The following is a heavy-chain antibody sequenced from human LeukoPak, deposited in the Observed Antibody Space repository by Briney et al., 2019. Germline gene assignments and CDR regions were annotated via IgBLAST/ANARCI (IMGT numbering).Heavy chain of an antibody. CDR1: GFTFSSYS. J-gene: IGHJ5*02. CDR2: ISRSSIYK. D-gene: IGHD3-22*01. Sequence: GGSLRLSCAASGFTFSSYSMNWVRQAPGKGLEWVSSISRSSIYKYYADSVKGRFTISRDNAKNSLYLQMNSLRVDDTGIYYCARRHSSVFEPWGQGTLVTVSS. V-gene: IGHV3-21*01. CDR3: ARRHSSVFEP.